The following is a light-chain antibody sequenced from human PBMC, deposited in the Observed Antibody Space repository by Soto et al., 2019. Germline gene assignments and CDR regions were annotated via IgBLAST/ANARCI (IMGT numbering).Light chain of an antibody. Sequence: ALTQPASVSGSPGQSITISCTGTSSDVGGYNYVSWFQQHPGKGPKLMIYDVSNRPSGVSNRFSGSKSGNTASLTISGLQAEDEADYYCSSYTSSSTSHVFGTGTKVTVL. CDR1: SSDVGGYNY. CDR3: SSYTSSSTSHV. J-gene: IGLJ1*01. CDR2: DVS. V-gene: IGLV2-14*01.